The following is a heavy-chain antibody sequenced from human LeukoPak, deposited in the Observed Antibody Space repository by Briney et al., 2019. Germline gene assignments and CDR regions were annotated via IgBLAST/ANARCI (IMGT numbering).Heavy chain of an antibody. CDR2: IYHSGST. CDR1: GGSISSGGYY. J-gene: IGHJ6*02. CDR3: ATIPPTYYYGVDV. D-gene: IGHD2-2*02. V-gene: IGHV4-30-2*01. Sequence: SSETLSLTCTVSGGSISSGGYYWSWIRQPPGKGLEWIGYIYHSGSTYYNPSLKSRVTISVDRSKNQFSLKLSSVTAADTAVYYCATIPPTYYYGVDVWGQGTTVTVSS.